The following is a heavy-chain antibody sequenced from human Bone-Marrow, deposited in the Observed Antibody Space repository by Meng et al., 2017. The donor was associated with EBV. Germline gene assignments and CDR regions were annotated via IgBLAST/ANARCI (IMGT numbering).Heavy chain of an antibody. CDR1: GGTFRSDA. CDR3: ASESGRGFTPDY. D-gene: IGHD3-10*01. J-gene: IGHJ4*02. CDR2: LIPMSDAP. Sequence: QVQLVQSGAGGKRPGSSVNVSCKTSGGTFRSDASSWLRQAPGQGLEWMGGLIPMSDAPHYAQKFQGRVTITADESTSTHYMDLSGLRSEDTAVYYCASESGRGFTPDYWGQGTLVTVSS. V-gene: IGHV1-69*01.